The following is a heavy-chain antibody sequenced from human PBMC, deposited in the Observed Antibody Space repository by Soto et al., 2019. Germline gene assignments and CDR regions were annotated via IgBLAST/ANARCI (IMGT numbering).Heavy chain of an antibody. D-gene: IGHD1-1*01. CDR2: ITWNGGRI. CDR3: AKDMGGTYFYHYGMAV. Sequence: LRLSCSASGFTFDDHAMYWVRQVPGKGLEWVSGITWNGGRIVYGDSVRGRFTISRDNAKNTLYLQMNSLRPEDTALYYCAKDMGGTYFYHYGMAVWGQGTTVTVSS. J-gene: IGHJ6*02. V-gene: IGHV3-9*01. CDR1: GFTFDDHA.